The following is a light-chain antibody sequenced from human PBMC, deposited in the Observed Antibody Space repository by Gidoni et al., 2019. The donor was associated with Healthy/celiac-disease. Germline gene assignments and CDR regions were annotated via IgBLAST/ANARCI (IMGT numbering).Light chain of an antibody. CDR1: QSISSY. J-gene: IGKJ5*01. Sequence: DIQMTQSPSSLSASVGDRVTITCRASQSISSYLNWYQQKPGKAPNLMIYAASSLQSGVPSRFSGSGSGTEFTLTISSLQPEDFATYYCQQSYSTPPSTFGQGTRLEIK. CDR3: QQSYSTPPST. V-gene: IGKV1-39*01. CDR2: AAS.